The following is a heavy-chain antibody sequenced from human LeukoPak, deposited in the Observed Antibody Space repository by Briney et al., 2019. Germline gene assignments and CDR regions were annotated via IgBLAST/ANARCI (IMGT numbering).Heavy chain of an antibody. D-gene: IGHD4-17*01. Sequence: GASVKVSCKASGGTFSSYAISWVRQAPGKGLEWMGGFDPEDGETIYAQKFQGRVTMTEDTSTDTAYMELSSLRSEDTAVYYCATSRTVTLDYWGQGTLVTVSS. J-gene: IGHJ4*02. CDR1: GGTFSSYA. V-gene: IGHV1-24*01. CDR2: FDPEDGET. CDR3: ATSRTVTLDY.